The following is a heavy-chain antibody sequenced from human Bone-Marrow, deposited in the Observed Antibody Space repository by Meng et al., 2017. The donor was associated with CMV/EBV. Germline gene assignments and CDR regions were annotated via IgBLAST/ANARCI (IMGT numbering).Heavy chain of an antibody. J-gene: IGHJ4*02. CDR2: ISPKSGGT. CDR1: GYTFTGYY. D-gene: IGHD5-12*01. CDR3: ARDRRSLQSAATIVY. V-gene: IGHV1-2*02. Sequence: ASVKVSCKASGYTFTGYYMHWVRQAPGQGLEWMGWISPKSGGTQDAQKFQGRVTMTRDTSISTAYMELSRLRSDDTAVYYCARDRRSLQSAATIVYWGQGTLVTASS.